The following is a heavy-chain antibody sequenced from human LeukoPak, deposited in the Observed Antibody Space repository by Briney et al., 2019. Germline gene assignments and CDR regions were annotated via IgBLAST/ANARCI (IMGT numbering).Heavy chain of an antibody. V-gene: IGHV3-48*01. CDR1: GFTFSSYS. CDR2: ISSSSSTI. Sequence: GGSLRLSCAASGFTFSSYSMNWVRQAPGKGLEWVSYISSSSSTIYYADSVKGRFIVSRDNSKNTLYLQMNSLRAEDTAVYYCAKDGGYDYSLDAFDIWGQGTTVTVSS. CDR3: AKDGGYDYSLDAFDI. J-gene: IGHJ3*02. D-gene: IGHD5-12*01.